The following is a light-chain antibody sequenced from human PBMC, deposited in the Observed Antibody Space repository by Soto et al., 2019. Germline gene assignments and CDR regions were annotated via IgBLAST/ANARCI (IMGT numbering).Light chain of an antibody. J-gene: IGKJ1*01. CDR2: GAS. CDR3: QQYNTWPRT. CDR1: LSVSTN. V-gene: IGKV3-15*01. Sequence: EIVMTQSPGTLSVSPGERATLSCRASLSVSTNLAWYQQKPGQAPRLLIYGASTRATGISVRFSGSGSGTEFTLTITSLQSEDYAVYYCQQYNTWPRTFGQGTKVDIK.